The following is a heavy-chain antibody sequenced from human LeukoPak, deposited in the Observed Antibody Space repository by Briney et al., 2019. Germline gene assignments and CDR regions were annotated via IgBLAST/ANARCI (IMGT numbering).Heavy chain of an antibody. CDR1: GGSISSGSYY. V-gene: IGHV4-61*02. Sequence: SETLSLTCTVSGGSISSGSYYWSWIRQPAGKGLEWIGRIYTSGSTNYNPSLKSRVTISVDTSKNQFSLELSSVTAADTAVYYCARGYALGPYYFDYWGQGTLVTVSS. D-gene: IGHD5-12*01. J-gene: IGHJ4*02. CDR3: ARGYALGPYYFDY. CDR2: IYTSGST.